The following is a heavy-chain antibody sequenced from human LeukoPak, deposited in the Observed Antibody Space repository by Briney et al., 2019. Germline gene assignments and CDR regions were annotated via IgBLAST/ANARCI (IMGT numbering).Heavy chain of an antibody. Sequence: GGSLRLSCAASGFSFSSYTMNWVRQAPGKGLEWVSSISSNSSYIYYVDSVKGRFTISRDNAKNSLYLQMNSLRAEDTAVYYCARENSNGNIDDWGQGTLVIVSS. CDR2: ISSNSSYI. J-gene: IGHJ4*02. CDR3: ARENSNGNIDD. V-gene: IGHV3-21*01. D-gene: IGHD5-18*01. CDR1: GFSFSSYT.